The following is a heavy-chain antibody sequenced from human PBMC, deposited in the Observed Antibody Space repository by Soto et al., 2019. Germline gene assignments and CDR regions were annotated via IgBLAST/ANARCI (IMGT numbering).Heavy chain of an antibody. CDR3: ARDQLYYNDISGRPLNAFDV. J-gene: IGHJ3*01. CDR1: GFTFRNYG. D-gene: IGHD3-22*01. Sequence: PGGSLRLSCAASGFTFRNYGMNWVRQAPGKGLEWVSHTGIGSSTKYYADSVKGRFTISRDNAKNSLYLQMNSLRAEDTAVYYCARDQLYYNDISGRPLNAFDVWGQGTMVTVSS. V-gene: IGHV3-48*01. CDR2: TGIGSSTK.